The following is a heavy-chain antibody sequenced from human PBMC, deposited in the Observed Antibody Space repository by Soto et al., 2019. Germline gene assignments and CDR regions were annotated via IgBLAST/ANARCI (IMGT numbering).Heavy chain of an antibody. Sequence: VASVKVYFKASGGTFSSYAISWLRQAPGQGLEWMGGIIPIFGTANYAQKFQGRVTITADESTSTAYMELSSLRSEDTAVYYCARSNQWPHRFDYYYYYGMDVWGQGTTVTVSS. J-gene: IGHJ6*02. D-gene: IGHD6-19*01. CDR2: IIPIFGTA. CDR1: GGTFSSYA. V-gene: IGHV1-69*13. CDR3: ARSNQWPHRFDYYYYYGMDV.